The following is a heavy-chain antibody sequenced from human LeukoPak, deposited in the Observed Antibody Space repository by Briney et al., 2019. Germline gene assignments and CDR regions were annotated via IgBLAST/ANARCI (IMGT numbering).Heavy chain of an antibody. CDR1: GYTFTSYA. Sequence: ASVKVSCKASGYTFTSYAMHWVRQAPGQRLEWMGWINAGNGNTKYSQKFQGRVTITRDTSASTAYMELSSLRSEDTAVYYCARGDCSSTSCYAGGWFDPWGQGTLVTVSS. D-gene: IGHD2-2*01. CDR3: ARGDCSSTSCYAGGWFDP. V-gene: IGHV1-3*01. CDR2: INAGNGNT. J-gene: IGHJ5*02.